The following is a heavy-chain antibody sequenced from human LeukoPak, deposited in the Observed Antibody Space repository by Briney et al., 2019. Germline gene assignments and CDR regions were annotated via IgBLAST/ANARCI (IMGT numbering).Heavy chain of an antibody. J-gene: IGHJ6*03. CDR2: ISGSGGST. CDR1: GFTFSSYA. V-gene: IGHV3-23*01. Sequence: GGSLRLSCAASGFTFSSYAMSWVRQAPGKGLEWVSAISGSGGSTYYADSVKGRFTISRDNSKNTLYLQMNSLRAEDTAIYYCARDGNAECYRWCHYYHMDVWGKGTTVTVSS. CDR3: ARDGNAECYRWCHYYHMDV. D-gene: IGHD2-8*01.